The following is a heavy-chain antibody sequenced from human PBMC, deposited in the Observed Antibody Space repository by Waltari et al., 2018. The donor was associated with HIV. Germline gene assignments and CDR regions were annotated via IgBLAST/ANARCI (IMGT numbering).Heavy chain of an antibody. CDR1: GGTFRSYA. D-gene: IGHD6-25*01. J-gene: IGHJ4*02. CDR2: IIPIFGTA. Sequence: QGQLVQSGAEVKKPGSSVKVSCKASGGTFRSYAISWVRQAPGQGLEWMGGIIPIFGTANYAQKFQGRVTITADESTSTAYMELISLRSEDTAVYYCARGTVLLAAAGVPFDYWGQGTLVTVSS. CDR3: ARGTVLLAAAGVPFDY. V-gene: IGHV1-69*01.